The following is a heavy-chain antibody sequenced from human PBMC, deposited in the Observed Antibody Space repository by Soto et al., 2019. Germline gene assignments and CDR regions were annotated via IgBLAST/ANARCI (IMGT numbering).Heavy chain of an antibody. D-gene: IGHD6-25*01. V-gene: IGHV3-30*18. J-gene: IGHJ6*02. Sequence: PVGSLRLSCAASGFTFSSYGMHWVRQAPGKGLEWVAVISYDGSNKYYADSVKGRFTISRDNSKNTLYLQMNSLRAEDTAVYYCAKDLQRLHRYYYYGMDVWGQGTTVTVSS. CDR3: AKDLQRLHRYYYYGMDV. CDR2: ISYDGSNK. CDR1: GFTFSSYG.